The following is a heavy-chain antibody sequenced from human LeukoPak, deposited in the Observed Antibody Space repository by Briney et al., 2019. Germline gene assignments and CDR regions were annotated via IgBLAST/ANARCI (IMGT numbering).Heavy chain of an antibody. CDR3: ARHLQRFNAFDI. CDR2: FYYSGST. CDR1: RGSISSSSYS. V-gene: IGHV4-39*01. J-gene: IGHJ3*02. D-gene: IGHD2-2*01. Sequence: SETLSLTCTVSRGSISSSSYSWVWIRQPPRKGLEWIGSFYYSGSTYYNPSLKSRLTISVDTSKNQFSLRLSSVTAADTAVYYCARHLQRFNAFDIWGQGTMVTVSS.